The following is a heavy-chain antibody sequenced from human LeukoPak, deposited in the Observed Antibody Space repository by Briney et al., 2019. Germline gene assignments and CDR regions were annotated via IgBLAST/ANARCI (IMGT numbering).Heavy chain of an antibody. Sequence: PGGSLRLSCAASGFTFSGSAMHWVRQASGKGLEWVGRIRSKANSYATAYAASVKGRFTISRDDSKNTAYLQMNSLKTEDTAVYYCTRRGGNFNWFDPWGQGTLVTVSS. CDR1: GFTFSGSA. CDR2: IRSKANSYAT. CDR3: TRRGGNFNWFDP. D-gene: IGHD4-23*01. J-gene: IGHJ5*02. V-gene: IGHV3-73*01.